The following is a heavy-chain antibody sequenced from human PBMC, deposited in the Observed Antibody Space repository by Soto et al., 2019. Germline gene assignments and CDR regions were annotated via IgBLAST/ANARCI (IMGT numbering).Heavy chain of an antibody. Sequence: SETLSLTCAVYGGSFSGYYWSWIRQPPGKGLEWIGEINHSGSTNYNPSLKSRVTISVDTSKNQLSLKLSSVTAADTAVYYCARPTHYYDSSGYYYFEYWGQGTLVTVSS. CDR2: INHSGST. J-gene: IGHJ4*02. CDR1: GGSFSGYY. D-gene: IGHD3-22*01. V-gene: IGHV4-34*01. CDR3: ARPTHYYDSSGYYYFEY.